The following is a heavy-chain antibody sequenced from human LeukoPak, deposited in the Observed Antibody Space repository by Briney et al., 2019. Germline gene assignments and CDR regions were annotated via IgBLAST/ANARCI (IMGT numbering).Heavy chain of an antibody. CDR3: ARGGSDSSRYWLY. D-gene: IGHD6-25*01. Sequence: GGSLTLSCAASGFTFSDLWMTSVRQAPGEGPGWVATIEPDGSVKYYVDSVKGRFTISRDNADNSLYLHMNSLRGEDAAVYFCARGGSDSSRYWLYWGQGTLVTVSS. V-gene: IGHV3-7*01. J-gene: IGHJ4*02. CDR1: GFTFSDLW. CDR2: IEPDGSVK.